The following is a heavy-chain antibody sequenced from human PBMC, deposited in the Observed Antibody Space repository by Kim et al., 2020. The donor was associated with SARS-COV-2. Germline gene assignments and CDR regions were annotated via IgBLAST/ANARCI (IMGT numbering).Heavy chain of an antibody. CDR1: GFTFSSYG. CDR3: AKAGGDYGDSISYWYFDL. CDR2: ISYDGSNK. D-gene: IGHD4-17*01. Sequence: GGSLRLSCAASGFTFSSYGMHWVRQAPGKGLEWVAVISYDGSNKYYADSVKGRFTISRDNSKNTLYLQMNSLRAEDTAVYYCAKAGGDYGDSISYWYFDL. V-gene: IGHV3-30*18. J-gene: IGHJ2*01.